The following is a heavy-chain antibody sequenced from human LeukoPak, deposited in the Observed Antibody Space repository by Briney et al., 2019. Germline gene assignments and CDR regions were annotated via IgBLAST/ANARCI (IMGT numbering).Heavy chain of an antibody. CDR2: MNPKSDNI. CDR3: ARGGSPYYYYMDV. J-gene: IGHJ6*03. Sequence: ASVKVSCKASGYTFTSFDIHWVRQATGQGLEWMGWMNPKSDNIGFAQKFQGRVTMTRNISTSTAYMDLSSLRSEDTAVYYCARGGSPYYYYMDVWGKGTTVTVSS. D-gene: IGHD6-13*01. CDR1: GYTFTSFD. V-gene: IGHV1-8*01.